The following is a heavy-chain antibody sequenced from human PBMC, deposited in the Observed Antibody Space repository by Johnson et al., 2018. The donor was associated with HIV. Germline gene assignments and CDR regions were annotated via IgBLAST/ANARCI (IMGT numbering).Heavy chain of an antibody. V-gene: IGHV3-30*02. CDR3: AREMAWEDAFDV. CDR2: IRYDGSNK. CDR1: GFTFSNYG. Sequence: QVQLVESGGGVVQPGGSLRLSCVASGFTFSNYGMHWVRQAPGKGLEWVAFIRYDGSNKYYADSVKGRFTISRDNSKNTLYLQMNSLRAEDTAVYYCAREMAWEDAFDVWGQGTMVTVSS. J-gene: IGHJ3*01. D-gene: IGHD5-24*01.